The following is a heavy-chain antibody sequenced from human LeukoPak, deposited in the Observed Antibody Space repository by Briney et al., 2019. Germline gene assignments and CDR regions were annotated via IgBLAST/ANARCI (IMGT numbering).Heavy chain of an antibody. J-gene: IGHJ4*02. CDR2: IYYSGST. V-gene: IGHV4-39*01. D-gene: IGHD3-22*01. Sequence: PSETLSLTCTVSGGSISSSYYYWGWIRQPPGKGLEWIGSIYYSGSTYYNPSLKSRVTISVDTSKNQFSLKLRSVTAADTAVYFCARGPDSSGYYYFDYWGQGTLVTVSS. CDR1: GGSISSSYYY. CDR3: ARGPDSSGYYYFDY.